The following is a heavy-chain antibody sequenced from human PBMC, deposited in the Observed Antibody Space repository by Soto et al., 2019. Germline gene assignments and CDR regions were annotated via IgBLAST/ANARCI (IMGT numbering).Heavy chain of an antibody. D-gene: IGHD2-15*01. V-gene: IGHV4-59*13. CDR3: AFGRDYFVS. CDR2: IYYSGST. CDR1: GGSISNYY. Sequence: SETLSLTCTVSGGSISNYYWSWIRQPPGKALEWAGYIYYSGSTSYNPSLKSRVTISVDTSKNQFSLKLSSVTAADTAVYYCAFGRDYFVSWGQGALVTVSS. J-gene: IGHJ4*02.